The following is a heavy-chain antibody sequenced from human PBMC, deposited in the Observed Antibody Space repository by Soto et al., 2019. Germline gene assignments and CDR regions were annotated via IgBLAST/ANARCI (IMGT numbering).Heavy chain of an antibody. CDR3: ARVWGGAFDI. D-gene: IGHD3-10*01. Sequence: QVQLQESGPGLVKPSEPLSLTCPVLVGSFSSYYGSWFRQPPGKGLEWIGYIYYSGSTNYNPSLKSRVTISVDTSKNQFSLKLSSVTAADTAVYYCARVWGGAFDIWGQGTMVTVSS. CDR2: IYYSGST. V-gene: IGHV4-59*01. J-gene: IGHJ3*02. CDR1: VGSFSSYY.